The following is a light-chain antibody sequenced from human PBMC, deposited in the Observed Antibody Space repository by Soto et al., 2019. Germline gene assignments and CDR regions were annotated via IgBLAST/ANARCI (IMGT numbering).Light chain of an antibody. CDR1: QSVSSTY. CDR3: QHYGSLVIT. J-gene: IGKJ4*01. CDR2: GAS. Sequence: EIVLTQSPGTLSLSPGERATHSCRASQSVSSTYLAWYQQKPGQAPRLLIYGASSRATGSPDRFSGSGSGTDFTLTISRLEPEDFAVYYCQHYGSLVITFGGGTKVEIK. V-gene: IGKV3-20*01.